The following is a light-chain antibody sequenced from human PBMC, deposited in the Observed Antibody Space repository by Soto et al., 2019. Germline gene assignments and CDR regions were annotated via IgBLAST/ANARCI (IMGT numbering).Light chain of an antibody. CDR3: SSYTSSSTPLYV. J-gene: IGLJ1*01. Sequence: QSVLTQPASVSGSPGQSITISCTGTSSDVGGYNYVSWYQQHPGKAPKLMIYEVSNRPSGVSNRFSGSKSGNTASLTISGLQAEDEAHYYCSSYTSSSTPLYVFGTGTKLTV. CDR2: EVS. CDR1: SSDVGGYNY. V-gene: IGLV2-14*01.